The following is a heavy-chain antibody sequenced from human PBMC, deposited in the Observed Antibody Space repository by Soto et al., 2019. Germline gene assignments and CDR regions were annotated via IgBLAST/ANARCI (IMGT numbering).Heavy chain of an antibody. J-gene: IGHJ6*02. CDR1: GYSVASYF. Sequence: QVQLVQSGAEVREPGASVKVSCKASGYSVASYFMHWVRQAPGQGLEWLGVINPSAGTTTYAQKFQGRVTMTWDTSTNTVYMDLSSLRSEDTAIYYCARGGSNPAFCYYCGMDVWGQGTTVTVSS. D-gene: IGHD6-13*01. CDR3: ARGGSNPAFCYYCGMDV. CDR2: INPSAGTT. V-gene: IGHV1-46*01.